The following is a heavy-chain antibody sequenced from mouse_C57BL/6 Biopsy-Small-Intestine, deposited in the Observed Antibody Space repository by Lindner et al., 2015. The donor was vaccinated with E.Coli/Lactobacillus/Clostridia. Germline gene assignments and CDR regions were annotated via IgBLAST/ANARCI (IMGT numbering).Heavy chain of an antibody. D-gene: IGHD1-1*01. Sequence: VQLQESGAGLVRPGASVKLSCTASGFNIKDYYMHWVKQRTEQGLEWIGRIDPEDGETKYAPKFQGKATITADTSSNTAYLQLSSLTSEDTAVYYCAREFITTVVYYFDYWGQGTTLTVSS. CDR1: GFNIKDYY. CDR3: AREFITTVVYYFDY. V-gene: IGHV14-2*01. CDR2: IDPEDGET. J-gene: IGHJ2*01.